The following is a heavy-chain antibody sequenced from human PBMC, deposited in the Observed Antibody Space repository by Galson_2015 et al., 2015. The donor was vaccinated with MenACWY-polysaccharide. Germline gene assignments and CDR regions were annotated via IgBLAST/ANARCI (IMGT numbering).Heavy chain of an antibody. CDR3: ARGHYGLDV. CDR1: GFSLGAWY. Sequence: SLRLSCAASGFSLGAWYMSWIRQAPGKGLEWLSYISKSGDSIYYGDSVKGRFAISRVNAKNSVYLQLNSLEVEDTAIYYCARGHYGLDVWGQGTTVTVSS. J-gene: IGHJ6*02. V-gene: IGHV3-11*01. CDR2: ISKSGDSI.